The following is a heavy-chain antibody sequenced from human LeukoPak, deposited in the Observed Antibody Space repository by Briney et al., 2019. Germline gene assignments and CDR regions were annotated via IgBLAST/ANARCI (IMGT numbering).Heavy chain of an antibody. V-gene: IGHV3-23*01. D-gene: IGHD4-11*01. CDR3: AKDPTVTTRFYYYYGMDV. CDR2: ISGSGGST. J-gene: IGHJ6*02. CDR1: GFTFSSYA. Sequence: PGGSLRLSCAASGFTFSSYAMGWVRQAPGKGLEWVSAISGSGGSTYYADSVKGRFTISRDNSKNTLYLQMNSLRAEDTAVYYCAKDPTVTTRFYYYYGMDVWGQGTTVTVSS.